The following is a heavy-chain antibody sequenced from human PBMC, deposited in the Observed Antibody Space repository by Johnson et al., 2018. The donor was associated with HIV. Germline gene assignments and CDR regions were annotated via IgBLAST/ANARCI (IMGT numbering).Heavy chain of an antibody. D-gene: IGHD2-8*02. CDR3: ARTGVLGAFDI. J-gene: IGHJ3*02. CDR2: ISSSGTTI. Sequence: QVQLVESGGGLVKPGGSLRLSCVASGFRFSDHYMSWIRQAPGKGLEWVSYISSSGTTIYSADSVKGRFTTSRDNTNNSLYLQMNSLRAGDTAVYYCARTGVLGAFDIWGQGTMVTVSS. V-gene: IGHV3-11*04. CDR1: GFRFSDHY.